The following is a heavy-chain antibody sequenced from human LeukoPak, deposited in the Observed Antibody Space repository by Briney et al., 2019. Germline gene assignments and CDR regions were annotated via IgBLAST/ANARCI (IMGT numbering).Heavy chain of an antibody. CDR2: IYHSGST. V-gene: IGHV4-30-2*01. Sequence: SQTLSLTCAVSGGSTSSGGYSWSWIRQPPGKGLEWIGYIYHSGSTYYNPSLKSRVTISVDRSKNQFSLKLSSVTAADTAVYYCARGPLHNWFDPWGQGTLVTVSS. CDR3: ARGPLHNWFDP. CDR1: GGSTSSGGYS. J-gene: IGHJ5*02.